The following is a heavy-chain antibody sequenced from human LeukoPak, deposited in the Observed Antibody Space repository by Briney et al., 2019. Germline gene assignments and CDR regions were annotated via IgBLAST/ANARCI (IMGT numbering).Heavy chain of an antibody. CDR3: AREGTRIAAAGTGWFDP. J-gene: IGHJ5*02. CDR2: INPSGGST. D-gene: IGHD6-13*01. CDR1: GYTFTSYY. V-gene: IGHV1-46*01. Sequence: GASVKVSCKASGYTFTSYYMHWVRQAPGQGLEWMGIINPSGGSTSYAQKFQGRVTMTRDTSTSTVYMELSSLRSEDTAVYYCAREGTRIAAAGTGWFDPWGQGTLVTVSS.